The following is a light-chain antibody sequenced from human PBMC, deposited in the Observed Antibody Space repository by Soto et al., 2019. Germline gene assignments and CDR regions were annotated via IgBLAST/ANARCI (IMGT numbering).Light chain of an antibody. Sequence: EIVLTQSPGTLSLSPGERATLSCRASQSVSSSYLAWYQQKPGQAPRLLIYDASSRATGIPDRCSGSGSGTDVTLTSTRLEPEDFAVYYCQQSSSSPFTFGPGTKVDIK. CDR2: DAS. CDR1: QSVSSSY. V-gene: IGKV3-20*01. J-gene: IGKJ3*01. CDR3: QQSSSSPFT.